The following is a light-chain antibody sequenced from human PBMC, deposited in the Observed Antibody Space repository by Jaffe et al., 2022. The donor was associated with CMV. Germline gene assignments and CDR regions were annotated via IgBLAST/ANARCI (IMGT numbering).Light chain of an antibody. J-gene: IGKJ2*01. CDR2: VAS. CDR1: QSLLHSDGKSH. V-gene: IGKV2-29*02. Sequence: DLVMTQTPLSLSVTPGQPASISCTSSQSLLHSDGKSHLYWFLQKPGQSPQPLIYVASSRFSGVPDRFSGSGSGTDFTLKLSRVEAEDVGVYYCLQGIHIPYVFGQGTKLEIK. CDR3: LQGIHIPYV.